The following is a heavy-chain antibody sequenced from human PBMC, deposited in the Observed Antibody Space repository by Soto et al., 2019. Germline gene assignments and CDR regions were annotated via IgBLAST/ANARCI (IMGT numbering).Heavy chain of an antibody. V-gene: IGHV1-46*01. D-gene: IGHD3-9*01. J-gene: IGHJ6*02. CDR1: GYTFTSYY. CDR2: INPSGGST. Sequence: ASVKVSCKASGYTFTSYYMHWVRQAPGQGLEWMGIINPSGGSTSYAQKFQGRVTMTRDTSTSAVYMELSSLRSEDTAVYYCARAQDYDILTGYQTPYGMDVWGQGTTVTVSS. CDR3: ARAQDYDILTGYQTPYGMDV.